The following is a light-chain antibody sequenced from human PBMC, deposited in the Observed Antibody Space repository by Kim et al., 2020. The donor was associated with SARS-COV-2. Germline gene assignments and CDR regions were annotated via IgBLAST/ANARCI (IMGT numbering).Light chain of an antibody. CDR2: TLS. J-gene: IGKJ2*01. CDR1: DSLLDSDDGDTY. CDR3: MQRIEFPSV. V-gene: IGKV2-40*01. Sequence: PASISCRSSDSLLDSDDGDTYLDSYLQKPGQSPQLLIYTLSYWASGVPDRFSGSGSGTDFTLIINRVEAEDVGLYYCMQRIEFPSVFGQGTKLEIK.